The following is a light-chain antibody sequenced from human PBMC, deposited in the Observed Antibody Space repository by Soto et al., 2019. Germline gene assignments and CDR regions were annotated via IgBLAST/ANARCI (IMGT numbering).Light chain of an antibody. CDR2: GTS. CDR1: LSVSGY. J-gene: IGKJ5*01. CDR3: QQRAP. V-gene: IGKV3-11*01. Sequence: EIVLTQSPASLALSPGERATLSCRASLSVSGYLAWYQQRPNQAPRLLIHGTSNRATGIPPRFSGEGSGTDFTRTISSLEPEDSAVYCSQQRAPFGQGTRQEIK.